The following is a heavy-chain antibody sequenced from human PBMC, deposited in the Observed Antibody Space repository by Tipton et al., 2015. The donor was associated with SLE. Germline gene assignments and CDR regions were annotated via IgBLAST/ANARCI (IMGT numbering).Heavy chain of an antibody. CDR2: IYYRGST. CDR3: ARGFSSSLFEY. CDR1: GGSISSSSYY. J-gene: IGHJ4*02. D-gene: IGHD6-13*01. V-gene: IGHV4-39*07. Sequence: TLSLTCTVSGGSISSSSYYWGWIRQPPGEGLEWIGSIYYRGSTYYNPSLKSRVTLSVDKSKNQFSLKLTSVTAAATAVYYCARGFSSSLFEYWGQGTLVTVSS.